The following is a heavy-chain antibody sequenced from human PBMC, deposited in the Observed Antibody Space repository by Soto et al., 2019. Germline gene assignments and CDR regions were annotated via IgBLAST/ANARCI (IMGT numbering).Heavy chain of an antibody. D-gene: IGHD2-15*01. CDR3: ARVRCSGGSCYSDY. V-gene: IGHV4-34*01. CDR1: GGSFSGYY. J-gene: IGHJ4*02. Sequence: SETLSLTCAVYGGSFSGYYGSWIRQPPGKGLEWIGEINHSGSTNYNPSLKSRVTISVDTSKNQFSLKLSSVTAADTAVYYCARVRCSGGSCYSDYWGQGTLVTVSS. CDR2: INHSGST.